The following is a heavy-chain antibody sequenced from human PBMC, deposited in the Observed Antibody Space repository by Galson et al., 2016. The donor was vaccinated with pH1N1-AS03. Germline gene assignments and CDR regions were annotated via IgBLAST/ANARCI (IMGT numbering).Heavy chain of an antibody. D-gene: IGHD4-17*01. J-gene: IGHJ4*02. V-gene: IGHV4-59*08. Sequence: ETLSLTCTVSGASISSYYWSWIRQPPGKRLEWIGYIFYNGTTNYNPSLKSRVTISVDTSKNQFSLKLTSVTAADTAVYYCARFPDYGDDVGYWGQGTLVTVSS. CDR2: IFYNGTT. CDR1: GASISSYY. CDR3: ARFPDYGDDVGY.